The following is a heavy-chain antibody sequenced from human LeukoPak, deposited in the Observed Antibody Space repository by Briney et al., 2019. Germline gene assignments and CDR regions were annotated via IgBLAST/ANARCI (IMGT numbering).Heavy chain of an antibody. CDR2: ITVNSGRT. Sequence: PGGCQRLSRAGSVFTFTHFGLHCVPEAPGKGLEWVSYITVNSGRTQYTDSARGRFTNSRDTPNNTLHLQMTRLCDQNTPVYFCAKGTRVGVTTPFDSWGEGTLVIVSS. J-gene: IGHJ4*02. CDR1: VFTFTHFG. CDR3: AKGTRVGVTTPFDS. D-gene: IGHD1-26*01. V-gene: IGHV3-23*01.